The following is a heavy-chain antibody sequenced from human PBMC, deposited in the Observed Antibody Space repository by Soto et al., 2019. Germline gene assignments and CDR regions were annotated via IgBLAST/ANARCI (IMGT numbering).Heavy chain of an antibody. D-gene: IGHD3-22*01. CDR3: ARPTRYYYDSSGRSAWCDP. CDR2: IIPIFGTA. Sequence: QVQLVQSGAEVKKPGYSVKVSCKASGGTFSSYAISWVRQAPGQGLEWMGGIIPIFGTANYAQKFQGRGTITADESTSTDYMELSSLRSEDTAVYYCARPTRYYYDSSGRSAWCDPWGQGTLVTVSS. V-gene: IGHV1-69*12. J-gene: IGHJ5*02. CDR1: GGTFSSYA.